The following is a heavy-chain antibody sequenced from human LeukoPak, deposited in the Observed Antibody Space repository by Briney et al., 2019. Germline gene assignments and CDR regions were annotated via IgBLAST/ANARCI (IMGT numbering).Heavy chain of an antibody. CDR3: AREMGEQLRSRNYYYYYYMDV. J-gene: IGHJ6*03. Sequence: PSETLSLTCTVSGGSISSGSYYWSWIRQPAGKGLEWIGRIYTSGSTNYNPSLKSRVTISVDTSKNQFSLKLSSVTAADTAVYYCAREMGEQLRSRNYYYYYYMDVWGKGTTVTVSS. D-gene: IGHD6-6*01. CDR2: IYTSGST. CDR1: GGSISSGSYY. V-gene: IGHV4-61*02.